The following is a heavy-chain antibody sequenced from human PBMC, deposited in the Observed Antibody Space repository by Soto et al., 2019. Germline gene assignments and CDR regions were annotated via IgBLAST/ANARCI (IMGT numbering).Heavy chain of an antibody. CDR2: IYWDDDK. J-gene: IGHJ4*02. CDR3: AHRAVLCSGGTCYSHPCDS. Sequence: QITLKESGPTLVKPTQTLTLTCTFSGFSFNTTGVGVGWIRQPPGRPLEWLTIIYWDDDKRYSPSLKSRLTLTKHTSKYHVVLTLTSMDPVDTGTYFCAHRAVLCSGGTCYSHPCDSWGQGTLVTVSS. V-gene: IGHV2-5*02. D-gene: IGHD2-15*01. CDR1: GFSFNTTGVG.